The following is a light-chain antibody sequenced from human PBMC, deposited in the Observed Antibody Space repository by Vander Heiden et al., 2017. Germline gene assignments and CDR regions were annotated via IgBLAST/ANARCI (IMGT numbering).Light chain of an antibody. Sequence: DIHMTQFPPILSASVGDRVTITCRASQTISNWLAWYQQKPGKAPKLLIYKASSLESGVPSRFSGSGSGTEFTLTISSLQPDDFATYYCQQYNSYVTFGPGTKVDI. CDR3: QQYNSYVT. CDR1: QTISNW. CDR2: KAS. V-gene: IGKV1-5*03. J-gene: IGKJ3*01.